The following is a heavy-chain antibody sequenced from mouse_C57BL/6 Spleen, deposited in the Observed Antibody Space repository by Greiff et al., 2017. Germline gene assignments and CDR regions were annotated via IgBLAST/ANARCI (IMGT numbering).Heavy chain of an antibody. D-gene: IGHD1-1*01. CDR1: GYTFTDYY. J-gene: IGHJ1*03. Sequence: QVQLQQSGAELVRPGASVKLSCKASGYTFTDYYMNWVKQRPGQGLEWIARIYPGSGNTYYNDKFKGKATLTAEKSSSTAYMQLSSLTSADSAVYFCARRDVAYDYGSSYWYFDVWGTGTTVTVSS. CDR3: ARRDVAYDYGSSYWYFDV. V-gene: IGHV1-76*01. CDR2: IYPGSGNT.